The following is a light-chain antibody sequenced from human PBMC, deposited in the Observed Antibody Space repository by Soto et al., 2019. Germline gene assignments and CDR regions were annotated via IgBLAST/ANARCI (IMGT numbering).Light chain of an antibody. J-gene: IGKJ1*01. V-gene: IGKV3-15*01. CDR1: QSVSSS. CDR2: GAS. CDR3: QQYNNWPPWT. Sequence: EIVLTQSPGTLSLSPGERATLSCRASQSVSSSLAWYQQKPGQAPRLLIYGASTRATGIPARFSGSGSGTEFTLTISSLQSEDFAVYYCQQYNNWPPWTFGQGTKGDIK.